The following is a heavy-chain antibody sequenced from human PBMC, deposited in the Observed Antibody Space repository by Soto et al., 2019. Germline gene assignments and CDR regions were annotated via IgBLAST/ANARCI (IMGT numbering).Heavy chain of an antibody. J-gene: IGHJ4*02. CDR3: ARDHHRSAAGNKPFDY. V-gene: IGHV6-1*01. Sequence: SQTLSLTCAISGDSVSSNSAAWNWIRQSPSRGLEWLGRTYYRSKWYNDYAVSVKSRITINPGTSKNQFSLQLNSVTPEDTAVYYCARDHHRSAAGNKPFDYWGQGTLVTVSS. CDR2: TYYRSKWYN. D-gene: IGHD6-13*01. CDR1: GDSVSSNSAA.